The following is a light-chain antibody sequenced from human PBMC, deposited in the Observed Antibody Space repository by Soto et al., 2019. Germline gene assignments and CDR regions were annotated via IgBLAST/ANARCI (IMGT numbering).Light chain of an antibody. CDR2: EVR. Sequence: QAALTQPASVSGSPGQSITSSCTGSSSDIGAYDYVSWFQQYSGKAPTLIIYEVRFRPSGVSSRFSGSKSGNTASLTISGLQTEDEADYYCGSYASAPLIFGGGTKVTVL. V-gene: IGLV2-14*03. CDR3: GSYASAPLI. CDR1: SSDIGAYDY. J-gene: IGLJ2*01.